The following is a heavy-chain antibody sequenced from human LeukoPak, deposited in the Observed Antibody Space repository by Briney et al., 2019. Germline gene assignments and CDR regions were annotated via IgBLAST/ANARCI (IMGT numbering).Heavy chain of an antibody. Sequence: PGGSLRLSCAASGFTVSSNYMRWVRQAPGKGLEWVSVIYSGGSTYYADSVKGRFTISRDNSKNTLYLQMNSLRAEDTAVYYCAREIVVVPAATRLRYYYYYGMDVWGQGTTVTVSS. CDR2: IYSGGST. CDR1: GFTVSSNY. V-gene: IGHV3-66*01. J-gene: IGHJ6*02. D-gene: IGHD2-2*01. CDR3: AREIVVVPAATRLRYYYYYGMDV.